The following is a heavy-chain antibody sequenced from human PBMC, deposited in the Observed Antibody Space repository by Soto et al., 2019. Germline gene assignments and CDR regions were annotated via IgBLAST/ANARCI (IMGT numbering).Heavy chain of an antibody. CDR2: ILPMFGTV. D-gene: IGHD6-19*01. Sequence: QLQLVQSGAEVKKPGSSVNVACQASGGTFSTYAISWMRQAPGQGLEWMGGILPMFGTVHYAQKFQGRVTITADKSTSTAYVDLSSLRSEDTAVYYCATTSSRSIAVAGSGYYYGMDVWGQGTTVTVSS. CDR3: ATTSSRSIAVAGSGYYYGMDV. J-gene: IGHJ6*02. CDR1: GGTFSTYA. V-gene: IGHV1-69*06.